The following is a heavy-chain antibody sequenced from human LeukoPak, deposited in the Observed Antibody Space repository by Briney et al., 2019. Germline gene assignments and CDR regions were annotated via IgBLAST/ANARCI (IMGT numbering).Heavy chain of an antibody. V-gene: IGHV3-23*01. J-gene: IGHJ4*02. CDR3: AKDYYVSGSYRHFDY. CDR2: ISGSGDST. D-gene: IGHD3-10*01. CDR1: GFTYSSYA. Sequence: GGSLRLXCAAAGFTYSSYAMSWVRRAPGKGLEWVSGISGSGDSTYYADSVKGRFTISRDNSKNTLYLQMNSLRAEDTAVYYCAKDYYVSGSYRHFDYWGQGTLVTVSS.